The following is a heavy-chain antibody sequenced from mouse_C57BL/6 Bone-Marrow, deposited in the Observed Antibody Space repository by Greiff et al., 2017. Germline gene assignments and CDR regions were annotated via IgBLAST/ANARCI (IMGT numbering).Heavy chain of an antibody. CDR2: IYPRSGNT. Sequence: VQVVESGAELARPGASVKLSCKASGYTFTSYGISRVKQRTGQGLEWIGEIYPRSGNTYYNEKFKGKATLTADKSSSTAYMELRSLTSEDSAVYFCARSGGSSYVGFAYWGQGTLVTVSA. CDR1: GYTFTSYG. J-gene: IGHJ3*01. V-gene: IGHV1-81*01. D-gene: IGHD1-1*01. CDR3: ARSGGSSYVGFAY.